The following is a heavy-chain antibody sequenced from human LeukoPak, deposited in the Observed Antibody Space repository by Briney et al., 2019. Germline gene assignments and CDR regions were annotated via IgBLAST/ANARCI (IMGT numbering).Heavy chain of an antibody. CDR2: IYHSGST. V-gene: IGHV4-38-2*02. CDR3: ARDRPGSYYDILTGYYNLDY. CDR1: GYSISSVYY. Sequence: SETLSLTCTVSGYSISSVYYWGWIRQPPGKGLEWIGSIYHSGSTYYNPSLKSRVTISVDTSKNQFSLKLRSVTAADTAVYYCARDRPGSYYDILTGYYNLDYWGQGTLVTVSS. D-gene: IGHD3-9*01. J-gene: IGHJ4*02.